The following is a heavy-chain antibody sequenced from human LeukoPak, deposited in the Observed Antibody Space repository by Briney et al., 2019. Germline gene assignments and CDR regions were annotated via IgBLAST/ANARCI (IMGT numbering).Heavy chain of an antibody. Sequence: PGGSLRLSCAASGFSFSSYEMNWVRQAPGKGLEWVSYISSTAITIYYAGSAKGRFTISRDNAKNSLYLQMNSLRAEDTAVYYCARSRATYAFDIWGQGTMVTVSS. D-gene: IGHD5-12*01. CDR2: ISSTAITI. J-gene: IGHJ3*02. V-gene: IGHV3-48*03. CDR1: GFSFSSYE. CDR3: ARSRATYAFDI.